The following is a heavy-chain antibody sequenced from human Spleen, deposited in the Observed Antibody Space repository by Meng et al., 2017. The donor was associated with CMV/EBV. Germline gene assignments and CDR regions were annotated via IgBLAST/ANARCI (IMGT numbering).Heavy chain of an antibody. J-gene: IGHJ6*02. V-gene: IGHV3-53*01. CDR1: GFTVNTNY. D-gene: IGHD1-26*01. CDR2: IYSGGRT. Sequence: GGSLRLSCAASGFTVNTNYMSWVRQAPGKGLEWVSVIYSGGRTYYADSVKGRFTISRDNSENTLSLQMNSLRPEDTAVYYCARYRLVLFFMGDYYHGMDVWGQGTTVTVSS. CDR3: ARYRLVLFFMGDYYHGMDV.